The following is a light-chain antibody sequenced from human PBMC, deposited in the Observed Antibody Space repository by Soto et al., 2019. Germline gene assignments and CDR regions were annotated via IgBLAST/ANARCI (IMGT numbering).Light chain of an antibody. CDR3: QQYGSSPRYT. Sequence: DIQMTQSPSSLSASVGDRVTITCRASQSISSYLNWYQQKPGKAPKLLIYAASSLQSGVPSRFSGSGSGTDFTLTISRLEPEDFAVYYCQQYGSSPRYTFGQGTKLEI. CDR1: QSISSY. J-gene: IGKJ2*01. CDR2: AAS. V-gene: IGKV1-39*01.